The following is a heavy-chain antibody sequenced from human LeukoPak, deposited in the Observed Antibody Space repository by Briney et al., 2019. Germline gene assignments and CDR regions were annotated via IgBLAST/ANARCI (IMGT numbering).Heavy chain of an antibody. V-gene: IGHV4-59*01. CDR1: GGSTSSYY. J-gene: IGHJ4*02. CDR2: IYYSGST. D-gene: IGHD2-15*01. CDR3: AREDPLVAARGLDY. Sequence: SETLSLTCTVSGGSTSSYYWSWIRQPPGKGLEWIGYIYYSGSTNYNPSLKSRVTISVDTSKNQFSLKLSSVTAADTAVYYCAREDPLVAARGLDYWGQGTLVTVSS.